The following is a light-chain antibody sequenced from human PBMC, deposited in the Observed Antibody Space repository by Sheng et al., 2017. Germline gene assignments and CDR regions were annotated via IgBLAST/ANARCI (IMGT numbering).Light chain of an antibody. J-gene: IGKJ2*01. CDR1: QTISGW. CDR3: LQYNSYPYT. V-gene: IGKV1-5*03. Sequence: DIQMTQSPSTLSAFVGDRVTITCRASQTISGWLAWYQQKPGKAPKFLIYKASNLESGVPSRFSGSGSGTEFTLTISSLQPDDFATYYCLQYNSYPYTFGQGTKLEIK. CDR2: KAS.